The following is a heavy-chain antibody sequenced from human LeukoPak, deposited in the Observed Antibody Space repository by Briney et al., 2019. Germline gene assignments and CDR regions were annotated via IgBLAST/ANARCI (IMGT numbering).Heavy chain of an antibody. D-gene: IGHD1-26*01. CDR3: AKIRSGFTNPDAFDI. J-gene: IGHJ3*02. Sequence: GGSLRLSCAASGFTFDDYAMHWVRQAPGKGLEWVSGISWNSGSIGYADSVKGRFTISRDNAKNSLYLQMNSLRAEDMALYYCAKIRSGFTNPDAFDIWGQGTMVTVSS. CDR2: ISWNSGSI. CDR1: GFTFDDYA. V-gene: IGHV3-9*03.